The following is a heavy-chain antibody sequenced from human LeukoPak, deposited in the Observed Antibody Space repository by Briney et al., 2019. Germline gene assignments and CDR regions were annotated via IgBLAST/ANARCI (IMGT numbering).Heavy chain of an antibody. Sequence: PGGSLRLSCAASGFTFSSYEMNWVRQAPGKGLEWVSYISSSGSTIYYADSVKGRFTISRDNAKNSLYLQMNSLRAEDTAVYYCAGEMRSDCSGGSCYPQFDYWGQGTLVTVSS. D-gene: IGHD2-15*01. CDR2: ISSSGSTI. J-gene: IGHJ4*02. CDR3: AGEMRSDCSGGSCYPQFDY. CDR1: GFTFSSYE. V-gene: IGHV3-48*03.